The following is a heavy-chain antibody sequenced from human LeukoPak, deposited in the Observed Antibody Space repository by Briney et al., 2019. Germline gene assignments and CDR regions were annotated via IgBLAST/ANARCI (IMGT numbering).Heavy chain of an antibody. D-gene: IGHD3-10*02. CDR3: AELGITMIGGV. J-gene: IGHJ6*04. CDR1: EFTFSNYA. V-gene: IGHV3-23*01. CDR2: ISGTGDST. Sequence: GGSLRLSCAASEFTFSNYAMSWVRQAPGKGLEWVSGISGTGDSTYYADSVEGRFTISRDNSKSALYLQMDSLRAEDTAVYYCAELGITMIGGVWGKGTTVTISS.